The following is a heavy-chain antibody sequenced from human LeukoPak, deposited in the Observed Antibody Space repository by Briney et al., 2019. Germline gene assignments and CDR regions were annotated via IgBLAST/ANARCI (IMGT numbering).Heavy chain of an antibody. CDR2: INPNSGGT. V-gene: IGHV1-2*02. J-gene: IGHJ4*02. CDR1: GYTFTGYY. Sequence: ASVKVSCKASGYTFTGYYMHWVRQAPGQGLEWMGWINPNSGGTNYAQKFQGRVTMTRDTSISTAYMELSRLRSDDTAVYYCARDNLGYTFFGYWGQGTLVTVSS. D-gene: IGHD5-18*01. CDR3: ARDNLGYTFFGY.